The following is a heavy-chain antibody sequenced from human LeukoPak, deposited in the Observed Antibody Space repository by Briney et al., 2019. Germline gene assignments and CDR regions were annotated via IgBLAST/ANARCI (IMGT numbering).Heavy chain of an antibody. Sequence: GGSLRLSCAASGFTFSNYAMTWVRQAPGKGLEWVSAISGSGHSTYYADSVKGRFTISRDNSKNTLYLQMNSLRAEDTAVYYCAKDRLAVPTKRPGEYGGQGTRVTVSS. D-gene: IGHD7-27*01. V-gene: IGHV3-23*01. J-gene: IGHJ4*02. CDR2: ISGSGHST. CDR3: AKDRLAVPTKRPGEY. CDR1: GFTFSNYA.